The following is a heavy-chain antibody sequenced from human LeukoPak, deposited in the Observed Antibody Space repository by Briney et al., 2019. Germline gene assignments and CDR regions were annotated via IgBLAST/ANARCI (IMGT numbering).Heavy chain of an antibody. CDR1: GGSIGNWM. CDR2: ISPSGST. J-gene: IGHJ3*02. CDR3: ARHSSSWYNAFTI. D-gene: IGHD6-13*01. Sequence: PSETLSLTCTVSGGSIGNWMWSWIRQPAGRGLEWIGRISPSGSTTYNPSLKSRVTMSLDTSKNQLSLRLSSVTAADTAVYYCARHSSSWYNAFTIWGQGTMVTVSS. V-gene: IGHV4-4*07.